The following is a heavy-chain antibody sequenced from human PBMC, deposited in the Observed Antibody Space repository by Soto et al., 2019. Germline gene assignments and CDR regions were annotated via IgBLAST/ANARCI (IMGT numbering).Heavy chain of an antibody. CDR1: GGSFRGSY. V-gene: IGHV4-34*01. Sequence: SATLSLTCALYGGSFRGSYWSWIRQLPGKGLEWIGEINHSGVTNYKPSLKRRVTISVDTSKNQFSLQLKSVTAADTALYYCARFSGSYYYAMDVWGQGSTVT. CDR3: ARFSGSYYYAMDV. CDR2: INHSGVT. J-gene: IGHJ6*02. D-gene: IGHD6-19*01.